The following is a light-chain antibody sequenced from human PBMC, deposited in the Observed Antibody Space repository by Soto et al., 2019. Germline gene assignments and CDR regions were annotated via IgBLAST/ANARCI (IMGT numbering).Light chain of an antibody. Sequence: QSVLTQPPSASGTPGQRVTISCSGSSSNIGSNYVYWYQQLPGTAPKLLIYRNNQRPSGVPDRFSGSKSGTSASLAISGLRSEDEADYYCAAWDDSLSAFYVFGTGNKVTVL. CDR3: AAWDDSLSAFYV. V-gene: IGLV1-47*01. CDR2: RNN. J-gene: IGLJ1*01. CDR1: SSNIGSNY.